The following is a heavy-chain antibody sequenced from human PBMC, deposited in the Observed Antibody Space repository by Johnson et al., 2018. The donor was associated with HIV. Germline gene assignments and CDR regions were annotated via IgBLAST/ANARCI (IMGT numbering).Heavy chain of an antibody. Sequence: VQLVESGGGLIQPGGSLRLSCAASGFTVSSNYMSWVRQAPGKGLEWVSVIYSGGSTYYADSVKGRFTIYRDNSKNTLYLQMNSLRAADTAVYHCAKLHCTGPGGAFDIWGQGTMVTVSS. CDR2: IYSGGST. CDR3: AKLHCTGPGGAFDI. J-gene: IGHJ3*02. CDR1: GFTVSSNY. D-gene: IGHD2-8*02. V-gene: IGHV3-66*02.